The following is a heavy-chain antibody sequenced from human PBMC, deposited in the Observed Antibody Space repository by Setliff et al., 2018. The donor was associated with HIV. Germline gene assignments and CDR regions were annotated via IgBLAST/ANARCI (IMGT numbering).Heavy chain of an antibody. V-gene: IGHV4-4*07. CDR1: GGSVSDTSYY. Sequence: SETLSLTCTVSGGSVSDTSYYWSWIRQPAGKDMEWIGRSGDTIYNPSLESRVTISVDTSRNQFSLRLSSVTAAGTAVYYCARIDPGKFWSLDCWGRGTLVTVSS. D-gene: IGHD1-1*01. CDR2: SGDT. J-gene: IGHJ4*02. CDR3: ARIDPGKFWSLDC.